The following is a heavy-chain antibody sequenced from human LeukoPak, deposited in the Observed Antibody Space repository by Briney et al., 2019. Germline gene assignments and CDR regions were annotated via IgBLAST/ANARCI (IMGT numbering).Heavy chain of an antibody. V-gene: IGHV3-30*04. CDR3: ARGGYDEHFDY. Sequence: GGFLRLSCAASGFTFSSYAMHWVRQAPGKGLEWVAVISYDGSNKYYADSVKGRFTISRDNSKNTPYLQMNSLRAEDTAVYYCARGGYDEHFDYWGQGTLVTVSS. CDR2: ISYDGSNK. D-gene: IGHD5-12*01. CDR1: GFTFSSYA. J-gene: IGHJ4*02.